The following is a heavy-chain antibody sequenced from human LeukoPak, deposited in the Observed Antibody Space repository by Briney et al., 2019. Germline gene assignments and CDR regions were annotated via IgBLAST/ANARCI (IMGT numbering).Heavy chain of an antibody. Sequence: ASVKVSCKASGFTFTSTAVQWVRQARGQRLEWIGWILVGSGNTDYAQMFQERVTLTWDVSTSTAYMVLSSLRSEDTAIYYCASDPPYTSSSAWWGQGTLVTVSS. J-gene: IGHJ4*02. V-gene: IGHV1-58*01. CDR3: ASDPPYTSSSAW. D-gene: IGHD2-2*01. CDR2: ILVGSGNT. CDR1: GFTFTSTA.